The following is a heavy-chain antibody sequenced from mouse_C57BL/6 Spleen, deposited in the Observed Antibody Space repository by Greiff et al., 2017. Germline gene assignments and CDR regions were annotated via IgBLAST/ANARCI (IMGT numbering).Heavy chain of an antibody. J-gene: IGHJ3*01. CDR3: AGWMTYYSNYGPFAY. CDR2: INPSNGGT. V-gene: IGHV1-53*01. D-gene: IGHD2-5*01. CDR1: GYTFTSYW. Sequence: QVQLKQSGTELVKPGASVKLSCKASGYTFTSYWMHWVKQRPGQGLEWIGNINPSNGGTNYNEKFKSKATLTVDKSSSTAYMQLSSLTSEDSAVYYDAGWMTYYSNYGPFAYWGQGTLVTVSA.